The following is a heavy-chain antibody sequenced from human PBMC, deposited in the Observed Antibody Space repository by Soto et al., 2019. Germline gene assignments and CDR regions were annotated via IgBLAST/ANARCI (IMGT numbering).Heavy chain of an antibody. CDR1: GGTFSNYP. D-gene: IGHD2-2*01. J-gene: IGHJ6*02. V-gene: IGHV1-69*01. CDR2: TTPVFGTT. CDR3: ARSSPYIVVRKPTGNQDYYGMDV. Sequence: QLQLGQSGAEVKKPGSSVKVFCKASGGTFSNYPISWVRQAPGQGLGWMGGTTPVFGTTDYEQKFQGRVTITAGGSTSTAYMKLSSLRSADTAVYYCARSSPYIVVRKPTGNQDYYGMDVWGQGTTVTVSS.